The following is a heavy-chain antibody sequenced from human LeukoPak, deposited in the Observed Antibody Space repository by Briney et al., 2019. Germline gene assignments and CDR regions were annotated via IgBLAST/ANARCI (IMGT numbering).Heavy chain of an antibody. V-gene: IGHV4-39*01. J-gene: IGHJ4*02. CDR2: IYSTGST. D-gene: IGHD3-10*01. CDR1: GGSVSSSSYD. Sequence: SETLSLTWTVSGGSVSSSSYDWAWLRQTPGRGLEWIRGIYSTGSTYYNPYLTSRVTISVDTSKSQFSLKLTCVTAADTAVYYCARVDSWGSVSHAYWGQGTLVPVSS. CDR3: ARVDSWGSVSHAY.